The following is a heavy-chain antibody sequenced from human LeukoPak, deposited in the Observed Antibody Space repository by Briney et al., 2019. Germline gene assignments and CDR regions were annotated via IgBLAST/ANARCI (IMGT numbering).Heavy chain of an antibody. V-gene: IGHV4-38-2*02. CDR3: ARASGYSYH. CDR2: IYHSGST. Sequence: SETLSLTCTVSGYSICSGYYWGWIRQPPGKGLEWIGSIYHSGSTYYNPSLKSRVTISVDTSKNQFSLKLSSVTAADTAVYYCARASGYSYHWGQGTLVTVSS. J-gene: IGHJ5*02. CDR1: GYSICSGYY. D-gene: IGHD5-18*01.